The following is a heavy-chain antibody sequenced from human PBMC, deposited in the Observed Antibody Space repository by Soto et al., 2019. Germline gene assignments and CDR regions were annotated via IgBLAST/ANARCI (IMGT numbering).Heavy chain of an antibody. J-gene: IGHJ4*02. D-gene: IGHD2-2*01. CDR2: IYYSGST. Sequence: SETLSLTCTVSGGSISSYYWSWIRQPPGKGLEWIGYIYYSGSTNYNPSLKSRVTISVDTSKNQFSLKLSSVTAADTAVYYCARAPPAAVYYFDYWGQGTLVTVSS. CDR1: GGSISSYY. V-gene: IGHV4-59*01. CDR3: ARAPPAAVYYFDY.